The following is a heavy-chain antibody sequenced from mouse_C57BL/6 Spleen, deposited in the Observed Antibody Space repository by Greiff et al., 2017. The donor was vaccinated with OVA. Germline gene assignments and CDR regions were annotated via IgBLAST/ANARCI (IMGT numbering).Heavy chain of an antibody. CDR1: GYTFTSYW. J-gene: IGHJ4*01. Sequence: QVQLKQPGAELVRPGSSVKLSCKASGYTFTSYWMDWVKQRPGQGLEWIGNIYPSDSETHYNQKFKDKATLTVDKSSSTAYMQLSSLTSEDSAVYYCARNGGAMDYWGQGTSVTVSS. V-gene: IGHV1-61*01. CDR2: IYPSDSET. CDR3: ARNGGAMDY.